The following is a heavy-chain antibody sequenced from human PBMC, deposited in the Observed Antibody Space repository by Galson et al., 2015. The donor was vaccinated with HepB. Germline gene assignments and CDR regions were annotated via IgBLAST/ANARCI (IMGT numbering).Heavy chain of an antibody. Sequence: SLRLSCAASGFTFSSYGMNWVRQAPGKGLEWVSSISSSSSHIYYEESVKGRFTISRDNAKNSLYLQMNSLRAEDTAVYYCARDGAQWLAQYYFDYWAQGALVTVSS. D-gene: IGHD6-19*01. CDR3: ARDGAQWLAQYYFDY. CDR2: ISSSSSHI. J-gene: IGHJ4*02. CDR1: GFTFSSYG. V-gene: IGHV3-21*01.